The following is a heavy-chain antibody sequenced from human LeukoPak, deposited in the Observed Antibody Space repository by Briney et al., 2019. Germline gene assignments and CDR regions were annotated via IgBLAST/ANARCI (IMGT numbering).Heavy chain of an antibody. D-gene: IGHD5-12*01. CDR3: ARYGVYRGMDV. CDR2: MYYSGRT. V-gene: IGHV4-59*01. J-gene: IGHJ6*02. Sequence: SETLSLTCTVSGGSISGYYWGWIRQPPGKGLEWIGYMYYSGRTSYNPSLRGRVTISVDTSKNQFSLKLSSVTAANTAVYYCARYGVYRGMDVWGQGTTVTVSS. CDR1: GGSISGYY.